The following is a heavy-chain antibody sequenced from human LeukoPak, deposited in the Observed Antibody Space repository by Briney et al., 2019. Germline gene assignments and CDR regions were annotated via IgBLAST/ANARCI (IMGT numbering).Heavy chain of an antibody. CDR1: GFTFSGYA. D-gene: IGHD3-10*01. J-gene: IGHJ4*02. CDR3: ARVGYYASGPFSYFDY. Sequence: GGSLRLSCAASGFTFSGYAMHWVRQAPGKGLEWVAVISYDGSNEYYADSVKGRFTISRGNSKNTLYLQMNSLSVEDTAVYYCARVGYYASGPFSYFDYWGQGTLVTVSS. V-gene: IGHV3-30-3*01. CDR2: ISYDGSNE.